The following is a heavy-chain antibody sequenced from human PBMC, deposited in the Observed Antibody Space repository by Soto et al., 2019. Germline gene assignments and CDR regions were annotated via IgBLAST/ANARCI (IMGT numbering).Heavy chain of an antibody. Sequence: EVQLVESGGGLVQPGGSLRLSCAASGFTFSSYWMHSVRQAPGKGLVWVSRIKSDGSSTSYAGSVTGRLPNSRDNAKNKLYRQMNSLRAVDTAVYYCARDRVALIVVSGMDVWGQWTTVTVSS. CDR3: ARDRVALIVVSGMDV. CDR1: GFTFSSYW. V-gene: IGHV3-74*01. D-gene: IGHD3-22*01. CDR2: IKSDGSST. J-gene: IGHJ6*02.